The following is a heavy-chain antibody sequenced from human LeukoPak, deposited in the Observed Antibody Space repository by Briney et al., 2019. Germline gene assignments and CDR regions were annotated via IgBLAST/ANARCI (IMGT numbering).Heavy chain of an antibody. CDR1: GGSISSYH. D-gene: IGHD6-13*01. J-gene: IGHJ3*02. Sequence: SETLSLTCTVSGGSISSYHWSWIRQPPGKGLDWIGYTYSGGTTNYSPSLKSRVTISEDMSKNQFSLKLTSVTAADTAVYYCARHSGHSSTNDAFDIWGQGTMVIVSS. CDR3: ARHSGHSSTNDAFDI. CDR2: TYSGGTT. V-gene: IGHV4-59*01.